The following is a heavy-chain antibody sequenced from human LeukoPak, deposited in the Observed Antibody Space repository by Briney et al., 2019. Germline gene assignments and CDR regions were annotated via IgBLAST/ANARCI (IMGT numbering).Heavy chain of an antibody. V-gene: IGHV3-30*18. CDR2: IPYDGSNK. Sequence: GGSLRLSCAASGFTFSSYGMHWVRQAPGKGLEWVAVIPYDGSNKYYADSVKGRFTISRDNSKNTLYLQMNSLRAEDTAVYYCAKSLGSSYFDYWGQGTLVTVSS. J-gene: IGHJ4*02. CDR3: AKSLGSSYFDY. CDR1: GFTFSSYG. D-gene: IGHD6-13*01.